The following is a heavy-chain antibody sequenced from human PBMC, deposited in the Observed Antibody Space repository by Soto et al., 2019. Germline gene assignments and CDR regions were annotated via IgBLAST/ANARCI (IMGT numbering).Heavy chain of an antibody. CDR1: GFTFSSYA. V-gene: IGHV3-23*01. J-gene: IGHJ4*02. D-gene: IGHD3-22*01. Sequence: EVQLLESGGGLVQPGGSLRLSCAASGFTFSSYAMSWVRQAPGKGLEWVSAISGSGGSTYYADSVKGRFTISRDNSKNTLSLQMNSLRAEDTAVYYCAKPPHDSSDQLLLSYYFDYWGQGTLVTVSS. CDR2: ISGSGGST. CDR3: AKPPHDSSDQLLLSYYFDY.